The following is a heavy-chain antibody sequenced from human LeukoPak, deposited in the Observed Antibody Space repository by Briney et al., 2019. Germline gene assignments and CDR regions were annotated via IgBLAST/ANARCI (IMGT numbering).Heavy chain of an antibody. D-gene: IGHD1-26*01. V-gene: IGHV4-38-2*02. CDR3: ARDFSGSYFIDY. Sequence: SETLSLTCTVSGYSISSSYYWGWIRQPPGKGLEWIGSIYYSGSTYYNPSLKSRVTISVDTSKNQFSLKLSSVTAADTAVYYCARDFSGSYFIDYWGQGTLVTVSS. CDR2: IYYSGST. J-gene: IGHJ4*02. CDR1: GYSISSSYY.